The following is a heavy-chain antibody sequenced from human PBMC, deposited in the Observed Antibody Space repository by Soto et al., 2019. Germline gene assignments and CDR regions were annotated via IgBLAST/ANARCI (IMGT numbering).Heavy chain of an antibody. CDR3: ARSDCTSTSCYVVWFDA. Sequence: EVQLVESGGGLVKPGGSLRLSCAASGFSFSNYGMNWVRQAPGKGLEWVSSISSSSSYISYADSVKGRFTISRDNAKNSVYLQMNSLRAEDTAVYYCARSDCTSTSCYVVWFDAWGQGTLVTGSS. V-gene: IGHV3-21*01. CDR2: ISSSSSYI. D-gene: IGHD2-2*01. J-gene: IGHJ5*02. CDR1: GFSFSNYG.